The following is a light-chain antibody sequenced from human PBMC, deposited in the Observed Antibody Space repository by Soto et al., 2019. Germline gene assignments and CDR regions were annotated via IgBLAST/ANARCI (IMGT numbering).Light chain of an antibody. Sequence: DIQMTQSPSSLSASVEDRVTITCRASQGISNSLAWYQQKPGEVPKLLIFAASTLQSGVPSRFSGSGSGTDFILTISSLQPEDVATYYCQNYKSAPLTFGPGTKVDIK. CDR2: AAS. V-gene: IGKV1-27*01. CDR1: QGISNS. J-gene: IGKJ3*01. CDR3: QNYKSAPLT.